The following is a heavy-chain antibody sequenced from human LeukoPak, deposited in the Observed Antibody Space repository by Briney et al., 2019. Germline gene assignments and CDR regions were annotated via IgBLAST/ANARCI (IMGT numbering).Heavy chain of an antibody. CDR3: AKDLFNSVGATDMDV. CDR2: IRSDGSNK. Sequence: GGSLRLSCAASGFTFSSYGMHWVRQAPGKGLEWVAFIRSDGSNKYYADSVKGRFTISRDNSKNTLYLQMNSLRVEDTAVYYCAKDLFNSVGATDMDVWGKGTTVTVSS. D-gene: IGHD1-26*01. CDR1: GFTFSSYG. V-gene: IGHV3-30*02. J-gene: IGHJ6*03.